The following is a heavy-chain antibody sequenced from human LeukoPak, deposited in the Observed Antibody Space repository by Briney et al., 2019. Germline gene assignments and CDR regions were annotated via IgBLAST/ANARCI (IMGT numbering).Heavy chain of an antibody. CDR3: ARGDYSSGWYLGY. J-gene: IGHJ4*02. CDR1: GFTVSSNY. D-gene: IGHD6-19*01. CDR2: IYSGGST. V-gene: IGHV3-53*01. Sequence: GGSLRLSCAASGFTVSSNYMSWVRQAPGKGLEWVPVIYSGGSTYYADSVKGRFTISRDNSKNTLYLRMNSLRAEDTAVYYCARGDYSSGWYLGYWGQGTLVTVSS.